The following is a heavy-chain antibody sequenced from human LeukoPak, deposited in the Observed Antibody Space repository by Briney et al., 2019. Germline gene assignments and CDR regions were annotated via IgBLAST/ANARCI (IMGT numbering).Heavy chain of an antibody. D-gene: IGHD3-16*01. J-gene: IGHJ3*02. V-gene: IGHV3-30*18. Sequence: GESLKISCAASGFAFSFSDMHWVRQAPGKGLEWVAVISYDGSNKDYADSVKGRFTISRDNTKNTLFLQMNSLRAEDTAVYYCAKEVRGDAFDIWGQGTMVTVSS. CDR1: GFAFSFSD. CDR3: AKEVRGDAFDI. CDR2: ISYDGSNK.